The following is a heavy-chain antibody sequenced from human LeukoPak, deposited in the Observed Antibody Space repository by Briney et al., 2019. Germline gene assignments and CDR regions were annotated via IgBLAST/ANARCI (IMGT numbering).Heavy chain of an antibody. J-gene: IGHJ3*02. V-gene: IGHV3-7*03. D-gene: IGHD1-26*01. CDR2: INQDGSEK. Sequence: GGSQRLSCAASGFTFSRNWMIWVRQAPGKRLEWVANINQDGSEKYYVDSVKGRFTISRDNAKNSLFLQMNSLRAEDTAVYYCARVGSGNFLGAFDIWGQGTMVTVSS. CDR1: GFTFSRNW. CDR3: ARVGSGNFLGAFDI.